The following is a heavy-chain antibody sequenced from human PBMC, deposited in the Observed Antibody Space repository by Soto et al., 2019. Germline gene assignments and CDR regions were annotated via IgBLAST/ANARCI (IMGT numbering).Heavy chain of an antibody. D-gene: IGHD2-2*01. CDR2: RIPMFSSP. CDR3: ARLSPKYCSSTTCYMDV. Sequence: QVQLVQSGAEVKNPGSSVKVSCKASGGTFFNFAVNWVRQAPGQGLEWMGGRIPMFSSPNYAQKLQGRVTISADESTSTSYMELSSLTSDDTAVYYCARLSPKYCSSTTCYMDVWGQGTTVTVSS. J-gene: IGHJ6*02. V-gene: IGHV1-69*01. CDR1: GGTFFNFA.